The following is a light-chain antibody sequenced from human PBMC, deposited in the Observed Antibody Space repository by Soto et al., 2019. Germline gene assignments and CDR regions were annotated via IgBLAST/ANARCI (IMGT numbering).Light chain of an antibody. CDR3: HVWDGTGNQVV. CDR2: DDS. V-gene: IGLV3-21*02. CDR1: NIGTKS. Sequence: SYELTQPPSVSVAPGQTARIPCGGDNIGTKSVHWYQQKPGQAPVMVVYDDSDRPSGIPERFSGSNSGNTATLTISRVAAGDEADYYCHVWDGTGNQVVFGGGTKLPVL. J-gene: IGLJ2*01.